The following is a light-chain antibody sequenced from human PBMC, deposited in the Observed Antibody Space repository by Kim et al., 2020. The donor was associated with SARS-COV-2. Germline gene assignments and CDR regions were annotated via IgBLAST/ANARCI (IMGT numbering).Light chain of an antibody. Sequence: ATVGDRVTITCRASQSISSWLAWYQEKPGKAPKLLIYKASSLERGVPSRFSGSGSGTEFTLTISSLQPDEFATYYCQQYNSYSLTFGGGTKVDIK. V-gene: IGKV1-5*03. CDR2: KAS. CDR1: QSISSW. CDR3: QQYNSYSLT. J-gene: IGKJ4*01.